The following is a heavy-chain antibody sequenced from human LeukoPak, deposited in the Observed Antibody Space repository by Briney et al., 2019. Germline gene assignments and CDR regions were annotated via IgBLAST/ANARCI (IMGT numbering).Heavy chain of an antibody. J-gene: IGHJ5*02. CDR2: ISWNSGSI. V-gene: IGHV3-9*01. CDR3: ARESYITIFGVVIGDWFDP. D-gene: IGHD3-3*01. Sequence: QPGGSLRLSCAASGITFDDYAMHWVRQAPGKGLEWVSGISWNSGSIGYADSVKGRFTISRDNAKNSLYLQMNSLRAEDTAVYYCARESYITIFGVVIGDWFDPWGQGTLVTVSS. CDR1: GITFDDYA.